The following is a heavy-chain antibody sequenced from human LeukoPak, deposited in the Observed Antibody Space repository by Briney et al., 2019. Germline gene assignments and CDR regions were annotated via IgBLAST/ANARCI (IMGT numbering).Heavy chain of an antibody. CDR1: GFTFSSYG. J-gene: IGHJ6*02. V-gene: IGHV3-30*03. D-gene: IGHD1/OR15-1a*01. CDR3: AREAVMPVAPVKIGTSDRPLYEYYGLDV. Sequence: PGGSLRLSCAASGFTFSSYGMHWVRQAPGKGLEWVAVISYDESNKYYADSVKGRFTISRDNSKNTLYLQMNSLRADDTAVYYCAREAVMPVAPVKIGTSDRPLYEYYGLDVWGQGTAVTVS. CDR2: ISYDESNK.